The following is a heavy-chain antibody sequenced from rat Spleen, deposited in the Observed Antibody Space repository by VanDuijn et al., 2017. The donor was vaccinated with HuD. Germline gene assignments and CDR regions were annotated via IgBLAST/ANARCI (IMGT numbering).Heavy chain of an antibody. CDR1: GFIFSDHY. J-gene: IGHJ2*01. CDR3: TSLNYGRYY. D-gene: IGHD1-3*01. V-gene: IGHV5-29*01. Sequence: EVQLVESDGGLVRPGRSLKLSCAASGFIFSDHYVAWVRQAPTKGLEWVATINYDGSSTFYRDSVRDRFTISRDNAKSTLYLQMDSLKSEDTATYYCTSLNYGRYYWGQGVLVTVSS. CDR2: INYDGSST.